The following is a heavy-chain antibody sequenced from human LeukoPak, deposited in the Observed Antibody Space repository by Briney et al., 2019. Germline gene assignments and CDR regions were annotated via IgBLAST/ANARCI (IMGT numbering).Heavy chain of an antibody. Sequence: ASVKVSCKASGYTFTGYYMHWVRQAPGQGLEWMGWINPNSGGTNYAQKFQGRVTMTRDTSISTAYMELSRLRSDDTAVYYCARDNCKGILTGRTSGAFDIWGQGTIVTVSS. CDR1: GYTFTGYY. V-gene: IGHV1-2*02. CDR2: INPNSGGT. J-gene: IGHJ3*02. D-gene: IGHD3-9*01. CDR3: ARDNCKGILTGRTSGAFDI.